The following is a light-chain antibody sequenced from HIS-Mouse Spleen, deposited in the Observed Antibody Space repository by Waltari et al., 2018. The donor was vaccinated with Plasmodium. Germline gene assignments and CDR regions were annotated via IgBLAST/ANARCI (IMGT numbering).Light chain of an antibody. CDR2: EDS. Sequence: SYELTQPPSVSVSPGQTARITCSGDALPKKYAYLYQKKSGQDPVLVIYEDSKRPSGIPERFSGSSSGTMATLTISGAQVEDEADYYCYSTDSSGNHRVFGGGTKLTVL. CDR3: YSTDSSGNHRV. CDR1: ALPKKY. J-gene: IGLJ3*02. V-gene: IGLV3-10*01.